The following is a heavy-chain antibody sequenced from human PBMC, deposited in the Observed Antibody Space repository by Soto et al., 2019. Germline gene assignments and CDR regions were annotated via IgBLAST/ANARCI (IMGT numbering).Heavy chain of an antibody. V-gene: IGHV1-18*01. CDR3: ARLSHTYYYGSGSYDY. Sequence: VPVKVSCKAPRYTFTSYCISCARHAHGKGLEWMGWISAYNGNTNYAQKLQGRVTMTTDTSTSTAYMELRSLRSDDTAVYYCARLSHTYYYGSGSYDYWGQGTLVTVSS. CDR2: ISAYNGNT. D-gene: IGHD3-10*01. CDR1: RYTFTSYC. J-gene: IGHJ4*02.